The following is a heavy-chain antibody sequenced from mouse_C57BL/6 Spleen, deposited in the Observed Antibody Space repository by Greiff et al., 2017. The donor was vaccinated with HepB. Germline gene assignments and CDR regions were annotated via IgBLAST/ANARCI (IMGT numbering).Heavy chain of an antibody. D-gene: IGHD2-4*01. CDR3: YYDAFTVYFDV. Sequence: EVKLMESGPELVKPGASVKISCKASGYSFTDYNMNWVKQSNGKSLEWIGVINPNYGTTSYNQKFKGKATLTVDQSSSTAYMQLNSLTSEDSAVYYCYYDAFTVYFDVWGTGTTVTVSS. CDR2: INPNYGTT. CDR1: GYSFTDYN. V-gene: IGHV1-39*01. J-gene: IGHJ1*03.